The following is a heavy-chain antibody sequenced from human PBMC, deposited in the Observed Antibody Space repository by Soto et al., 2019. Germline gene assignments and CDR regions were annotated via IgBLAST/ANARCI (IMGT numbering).Heavy chain of an antibody. J-gene: IGHJ5*02. CDR2: INHSGST. Sequence: SETLSLTCAVYGGSFSGYYWSWIRQPPGKGLEWIGEINHSGSTNYNPSLKSRVTISVDTSKNQFSLKLSSVTAADTAVYYCARAAAGTRWFDPWGQGTLVT. CDR3: ARAAAGTRWFDP. D-gene: IGHD6-13*01. V-gene: IGHV4-34*01. CDR1: GGSFSGYY.